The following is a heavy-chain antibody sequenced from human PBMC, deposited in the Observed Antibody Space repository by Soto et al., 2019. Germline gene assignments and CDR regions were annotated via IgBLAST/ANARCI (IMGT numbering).Heavy chain of an antibody. D-gene: IGHD3-22*01. V-gene: IGHV1-69*01. J-gene: IGHJ4*02. CDR1: GGTFSSYA. CDR2: IIPIFGTA. CDR3: ARDLGYYYDSSGYYDY. Sequence: QVQLVQSGAEVKKPGSSVKVSCKASGGTFSSYAISWVRQAPGQGLEWMGGIIPIFGTANYAQKFQGRVTITADESTSTAYMELSSLRSEDTVVYYCARDLGYYYDSSGYYDYWGQGTLVTVSS.